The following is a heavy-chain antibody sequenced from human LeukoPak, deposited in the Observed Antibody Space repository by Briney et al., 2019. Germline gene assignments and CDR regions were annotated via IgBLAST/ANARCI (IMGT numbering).Heavy chain of an antibody. Sequence: SETLSLTCAVSGYSISSGYYWGWIRQPPGKGLEWIGSIYHSGSTYYNPSLKIRVTISVDTSKNQFSLKLSSVTAADTAVYYCARYVSVAGRYYYMDVWGKGTTVTVSS. CDR2: IYHSGST. CDR3: ARYVSVAGRYYYMDV. V-gene: IGHV4-38-2*01. J-gene: IGHJ6*03. CDR1: GYSISSGYY. D-gene: IGHD2-15*01.